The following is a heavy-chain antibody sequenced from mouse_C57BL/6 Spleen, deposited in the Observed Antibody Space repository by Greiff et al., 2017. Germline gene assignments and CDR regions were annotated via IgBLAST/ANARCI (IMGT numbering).Heavy chain of an antibody. CDR2: IDPSDSYT. V-gene: IGHV1-50*01. CDR3: ARSLLFESAMDY. CDR1: GYTFTSYW. D-gene: IGHD6-1*01. J-gene: IGHJ4*01. Sequence: VKLQQPGAELVKPGASVKLSCKASGYTFTSYWMQWVKQRPGQGLEWIGEIDPSDSYTNYNQKFKGKATLTVDTSSSTAYMQLSSLTSEDAAVYYCARSLLFESAMDYWGQGTSVTVSS.